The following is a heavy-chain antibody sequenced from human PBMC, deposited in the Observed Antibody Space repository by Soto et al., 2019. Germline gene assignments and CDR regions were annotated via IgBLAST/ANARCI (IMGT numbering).Heavy chain of an antibody. D-gene: IGHD5-12*01. J-gene: IGHJ3*02. CDR3: ARGKRSRGYEFGIRAFDI. Sequence: SETLSLTCAVYGGSFSGYYWSWIRQPPGKGLEWIGEINHSGSTNYNPSLKSRVTISVDTSKNQFSLKLSSVTAADTAVYYCARGKRSRGYEFGIRAFDIWGQGTMVPVSS. CDR2: INHSGST. CDR1: GGSFSGYY. V-gene: IGHV4-34*01.